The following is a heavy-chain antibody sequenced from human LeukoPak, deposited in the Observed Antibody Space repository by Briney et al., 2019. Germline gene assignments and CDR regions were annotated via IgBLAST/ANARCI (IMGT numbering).Heavy chain of an antibody. CDR2: ITRSGAST. Sequence: GGSLRLSCAASGFTFSGYAMDWVRQAPGRGLEWVSAITRSGASTYYAASVKGRFTISRDNSKNTVYLQMNSLTADDTAIYYCAKTTVGYSSGRYPGWPADCWGQGTLVTVSS. J-gene: IGHJ4*02. CDR3: AKTTVGYSSGRYPGWPADC. D-gene: IGHD6-19*01. V-gene: IGHV3-23*01. CDR1: GFTFSGYA.